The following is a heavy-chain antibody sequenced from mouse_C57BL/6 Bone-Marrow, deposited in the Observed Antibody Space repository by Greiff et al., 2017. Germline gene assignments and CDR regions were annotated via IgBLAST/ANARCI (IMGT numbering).Heavy chain of an antibody. J-gene: IGHJ3*01. CDR1: GYTFTNYW. Sequence: VQLQESGAELVRPGTSVKMSCKASGYTFTNYWIGWAKQRPGHGLEWIGDIYPGGGYTNYNEKFKGKATLTADKSSSTAYMQFSSLTSEDSAIYYCARSRGKIWFAYWGQGTLVTVSA. V-gene: IGHV1-63*01. CDR3: ARSRGKIWFAY. CDR2: IYPGGGYT.